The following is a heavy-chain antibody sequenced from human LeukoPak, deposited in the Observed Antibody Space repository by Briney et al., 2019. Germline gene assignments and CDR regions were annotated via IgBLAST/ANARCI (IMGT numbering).Heavy chain of an antibody. D-gene: IGHD2-2*01. Sequence: PSETLSLTCTVSGGSISSYYWSWIRQPAGKGLEWIGRIYTSGSTNYNPSLKSRVTMSVDTSKNQFSLKLSSVTAADTAVYYCARERTGKGIVVVPAAGDAFDIWGQGTMVTVSS. CDR2: IYTSGST. V-gene: IGHV4-4*07. CDR1: GGSISSYY. J-gene: IGHJ3*02. CDR3: ARERTGKGIVVVPAAGDAFDI.